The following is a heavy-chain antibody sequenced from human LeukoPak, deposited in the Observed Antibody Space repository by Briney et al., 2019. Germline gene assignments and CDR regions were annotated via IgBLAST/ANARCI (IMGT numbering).Heavy chain of an antibody. V-gene: IGHV3-13*01. Sequence: GGSLRLSCAASGFTFSTYDMHWVRHTTGKGLEWVSAIGSAGDTYYAGSVKGRFTISRQNAKNSLYLQMDSLRAGDTAVYYCARVRYSSGWYDYWGQGTLVTVSS. J-gene: IGHJ4*02. D-gene: IGHD6-19*01. CDR1: GFTFSTYD. CDR2: IGSAGDT. CDR3: ARVRYSSGWYDY.